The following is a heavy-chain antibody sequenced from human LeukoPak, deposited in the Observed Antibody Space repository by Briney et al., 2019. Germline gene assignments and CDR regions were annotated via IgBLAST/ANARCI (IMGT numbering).Heavy chain of an antibody. Sequence: TSETLSLTCTVSGGSISSSNYYWGWIRQPPGKGLEWIGRIYFSGTPYYNPSLRSRVTISIDTSKNQFSLKLNSVTAADTAVYYCARVGLYGDSRGAIQHWGQGTLVTVSS. CDR1: GGSISSSNYY. V-gene: IGHV4-39*07. J-gene: IGHJ1*01. CDR3: ARVGLYGDSRGAIQH. CDR2: IYFSGTP. D-gene: IGHD4-17*01.